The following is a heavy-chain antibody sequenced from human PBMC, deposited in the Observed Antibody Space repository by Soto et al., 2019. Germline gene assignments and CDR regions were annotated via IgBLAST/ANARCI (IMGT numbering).Heavy chain of an antibody. V-gene: IGHV1-8*02. Sequence: ASVKVSCKASGYTFTSYDMHWVRQAPGQRLEWMGWMNPNSGNTGYAQKFQGRVTMTRNTSISTAYMELSSLRSEDTAVYYCARERKGMDVWGQGTTVTVSS. CDR1: GYTFTSYD. J-gene: IGHJ6*02. CDR3: ARERKGMDV. CDR2: MNPNSGNT.